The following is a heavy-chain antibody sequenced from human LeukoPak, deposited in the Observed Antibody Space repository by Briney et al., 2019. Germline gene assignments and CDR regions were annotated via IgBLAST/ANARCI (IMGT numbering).Heavy chain of an antibody. J-gene: IGHJ4*02. CDR3: AKDGTWGSSWHDY. Sequence: GGSLRLSCAASGFTVSSNYMSWVRQAPGKGLEWVSVIYSGGSTYYADSVKGRFTISRDSSQNTLHLQMSSLRAEDTAVYYCAKDGTWGSSWHDYWGQGTLVTVSS. D-gene: IGHD6-13*01. CDR1: GFTVSSNY. V-gene: IGHV3-53*01. CDR2: IYSGGST.